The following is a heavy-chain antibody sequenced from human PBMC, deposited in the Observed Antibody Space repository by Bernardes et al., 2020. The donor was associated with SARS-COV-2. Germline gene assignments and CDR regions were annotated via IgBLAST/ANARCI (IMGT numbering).Heavy chain of an antibody. Sequence: GSLRLSCAASGFTVSSNYMSWVRQAPGKGLEWVSVIYSGGSTYYADSVKGRFTISRDNSKNTLYLQMNSLRAEDTAVYYCARSSGYSNYDYFDYWGQGTLVTVSS. CDR2: IYSGGST. J-gene: IGHJ4*02. CDR3: ARSSGYSNYDYFDY. CDR1: GFTVSSNY. D-gene: IGHD4-4*01. V-gene: IGHV3-66*01.